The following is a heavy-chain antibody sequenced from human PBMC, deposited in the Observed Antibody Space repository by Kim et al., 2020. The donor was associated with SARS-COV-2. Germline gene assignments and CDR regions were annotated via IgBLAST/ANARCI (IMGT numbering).Heavy chain of an antibody. Sequence: SVKVSCKASGGTFSSYAISWVRQAPGQGLEWMGGIIPIFGTANYAQKFQGRVTITADESTSTAYMELSSLRSEDTAVYYCARLDSSGYYFPFDYWGQGTLVTVSS. D-gene: IGHD3-22*01. CDR3: ARLDSSGYYFPFDY. J-gene: IGHJ4*02. CDR2: IIPIFGTA. CDR1: GGTFSSYA. V-gene: IGHV1-69*13.